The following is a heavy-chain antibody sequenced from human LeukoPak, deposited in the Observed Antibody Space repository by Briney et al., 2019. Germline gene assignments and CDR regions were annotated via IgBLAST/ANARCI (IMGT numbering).Heavy chain of an antibody. CDR1: GFTFSSYA. CDR2: ISGSGGST. V-gene: IGHV3-23*01. J-gene: IGHJ3*02. D-gene: IGHD3-3*01. CDR3: AKSHVTIFGVITHDAFDI. Sequence: GGSLRLSCAASGFTFSSYAMSWVRQAPGKGLEWVSAISGSGGSTYSADSVKGRFTISRDNSKNTVYLHMSSLRAEDTAVYYCAKSHVTIFGVITHDAFDIWGPGTMVTVSS.